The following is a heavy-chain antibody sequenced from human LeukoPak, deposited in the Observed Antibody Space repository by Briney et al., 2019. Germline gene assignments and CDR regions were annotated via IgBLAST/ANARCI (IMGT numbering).Heavy chain of an antibody. Sequence: GGSLRLSCAASGFTFSSYAMHWVRQAPGKGLEYVSAISSNGGSTYYANSVKGRFTISRDNSKNTLYLQMGSLRAEDTAVYYCAKDFQGYSYGYERFDYWGQGTLVTVSS. V-gene: IGHV3-64*01. D-gene: IGHD5-18*01. J-gene: IGHJ4*02. CDR3: AKDFQGYSYGYERFDY. CDR1: GFTFSSYA. CDR2: ISSNGGST.